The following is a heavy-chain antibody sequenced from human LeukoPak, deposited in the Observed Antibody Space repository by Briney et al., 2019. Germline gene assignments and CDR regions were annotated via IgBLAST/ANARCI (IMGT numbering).Heavy chain of an antibody. CDR2: IIPIFGTA. CDR3: AKDRYSSSSGGFDY. CDR1: GGTFSSYA. V-gene: IGHV1-69*13. J-gene: IGHJ4*02. Sequence: ASVKVSCKASGGTFSSYAISWVRQAPGQGLEWMGGIIPIFGTANYAQKFQGRVTITADESTSTAYMELSSLRSEDTAVYYCAKDRYSSSSGGFDYWGQGTLVTVSS. D-gene: IGHD6-6*01.